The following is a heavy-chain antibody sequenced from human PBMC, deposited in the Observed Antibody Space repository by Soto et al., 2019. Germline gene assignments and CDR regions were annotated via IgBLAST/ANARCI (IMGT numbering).Heavy chain of an antibody. CDR3: ARESSVTANWFDP. V-gene: IGHV4-31*03. D-gene: IGHD1-20*01. CDR2: IYYSGST. Sequence: SETLSLTCTVSGGSISSGGYYWSWIRQHPGKGLEWIGYIYYSGSTYYNPSLKSRVTISVDTSKNQFSLKLSSVTAADTAVYYCARESSVTANWFDPWGQGTLVTVSS. J-gene: IGHJ5*02. CDR1: GGSISSGGYY.